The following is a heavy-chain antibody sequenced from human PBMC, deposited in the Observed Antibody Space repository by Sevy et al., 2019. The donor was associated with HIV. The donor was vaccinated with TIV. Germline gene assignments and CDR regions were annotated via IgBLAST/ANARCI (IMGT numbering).Heavy chain of an antibody. V-gene: IGHV3-21*06. CDR2: ISSSSTYI. Sequence: LSLTCAASGFTFSTSGMNWVRQAPGKGLEWVSSISSSSTYISYADSVKGRFTISRDNAKSSLYLQMNSLRAEDTAVYYCGRAPRDWGQGTLVTVSS. J-gene: IGHJ4*02. CDR1: GFTFSTSG. CDR3: GRAPRD.